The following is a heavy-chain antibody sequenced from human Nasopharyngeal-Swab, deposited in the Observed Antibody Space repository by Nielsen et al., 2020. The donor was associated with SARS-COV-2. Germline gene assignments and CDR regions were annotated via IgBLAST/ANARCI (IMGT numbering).Heavy chain of an antibody. CDR1: GVSVSSNSAA. J-gene: IGHJ6*02. CDR3: ARRPYYYYGMDV. V-gene: IGHV6-1*01. CDR2: TYYRSKWYN. Sequence: LRLSCAISGVSVSSNSAAWNWLRQSPSRGLEWLGRTYYRSKWYNDYAVSVKSRITINPDTSKNQFSLQLNSVTPEDTAVYYCARRPYYYYGMDVWGQGTTVTVSS.